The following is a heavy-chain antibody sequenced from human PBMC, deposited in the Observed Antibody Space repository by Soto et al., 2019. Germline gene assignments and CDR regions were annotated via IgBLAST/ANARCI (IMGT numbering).Heavy chain of an antibody. CDR2: IYYSGST. D-gene: IGHD2-2*01. J-gene: IGHJ6*02. Sequence: SETLSLTCTVSGGSISSSSYYWGWIRQPPRKGLEWIGSIYYSGSTYYNPSLKSRVTISVDTSKNQFSLKLSSVTAADSAVYYCARQRIVVVPAAIRVYYYYGMDVWGQGTTVTVSS. V-gene: IGHV4-39*01. CDR1: GGSISSSSYY. CDR3: ARQRIVVVPAAIRVYYYYGMDV.